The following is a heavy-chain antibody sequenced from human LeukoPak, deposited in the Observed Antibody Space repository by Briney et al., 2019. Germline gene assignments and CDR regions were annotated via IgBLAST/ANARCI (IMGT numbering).Heavy chain of an antibody. CDR2: ISSSSSYI. CDR1: GFTFSSYS. V-gene: IGHV3-21*01. D-gene: IGHD2-2*01. CDR3: ARDIQQGRYCSSTSCYWGGGMDV. Sequence: PGGSLRLSCAASGFTFSSYSMNWVRQAPGKGLEWVSSISSSSSYIYYADSVKGRFTISRDNAKNSLYLQMNSLRAEDTAVYYCARDIQQGRYCSSTSCYWGGGMDVWGQGTTVTVSS. J-gene: IGHJ6*02.